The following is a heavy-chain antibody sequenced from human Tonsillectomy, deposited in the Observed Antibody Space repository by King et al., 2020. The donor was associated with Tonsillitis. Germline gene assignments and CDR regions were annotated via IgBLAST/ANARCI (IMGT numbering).Heavy chain of an antibody. CDR1: GYTFTNYD. V-gene: IGHV1-8*01. Sequence: QLVQSGAEVKKPGASVKVSCKASGYTFTNYDINWVRQATGQGLEWMGWMNPNSGDTGYAEKFQGRVTMTRNTSIGTAYMELSSLRSEDTAVYYCARRSCGSTSCYGYYYYGMDVWGQGTTVTVSS. J-gene: IGHJ6*02. D-gene: IGHD2-2*01. CDR2: MNPNSGDT. CDR3: ARRSCGSTSCYGYYYYGMDV.